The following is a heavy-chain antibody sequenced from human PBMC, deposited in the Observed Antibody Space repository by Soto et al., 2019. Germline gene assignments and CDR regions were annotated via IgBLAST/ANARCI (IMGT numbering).Heavy chain of an antibody. V-gene: IGHV1-3*04. Sequence: GASVKVSCKAFRYTFTNYAIHWLRQAPGQRPEWMGWVDTGNGNTKYSQKFQGRVTITRDTFANTAGMELTSLTFDDTAVYYCARDLAKGGGSAGFDYWGQGTLVTVSS. CDR3: ARDLAKGGGSAGFDY. D-gene: IGHD1-26*01. J-gene: IGHJ4*02. CDR1: RYTFTNYA. CDR2: VDTGNGNT.